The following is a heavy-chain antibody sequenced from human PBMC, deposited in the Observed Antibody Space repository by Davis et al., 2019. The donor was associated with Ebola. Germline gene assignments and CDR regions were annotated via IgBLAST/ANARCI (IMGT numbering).Heavy chain of an antibody. CDR3: ARGRTVRVQGVIITYYDYGMDV. D-gene: IGHD3-10*01. J-gene: IGHJ6*02. Sequence: SVQVSCKASGGTFSSYAISWVRQAPGQGLEWMGGIIPIFGTANYAQKFQGRVTITADESTSTAYMELSSLRSEDTAVYYCARGRTVRVQGVIITYYDYGMDVWGQGTTVTVSS. V-gene: IGHV1-69*13. CDR2: IIPIFGTA. CDR1: GGTFSSYA.